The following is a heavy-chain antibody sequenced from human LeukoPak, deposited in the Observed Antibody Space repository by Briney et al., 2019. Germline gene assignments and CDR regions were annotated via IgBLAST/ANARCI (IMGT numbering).Heavy chain of an antibody. CDR2: INPSGGST. J-gene: IGHJ3*02. CDR1: GYTFTSYY. CDR3: ARDYGDIDAFDI. Sequence: ASVKVSCKASGYTFTSYYMHWVRQAPGQGLEWMGIINPSGGSTSYAQKFQGRVTMTRDTSTSTVYMELSSLRSEDTAVYCCARDYGDIDAFDIWGQGTMVTVSS. V-gene: IGHV1-46*01. D-gene: IGHD4-17*01.